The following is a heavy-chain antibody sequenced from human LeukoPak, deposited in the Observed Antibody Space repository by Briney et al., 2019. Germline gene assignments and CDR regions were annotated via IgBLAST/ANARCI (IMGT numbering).Heavy chain of an antibody. CDR3: ARYKLITVDAFDV. CDR1: GGSISTYS. D-gene: IGHD2-8*01. Sequence: KPSETLSLTCTVSGGSISTYSWNWIRQPPGRGLEWIGYVYDSGTTDYNPSLKSRLTISVDTSKNQFSLRLSSVTAADTAVYYCARYKLITVDAFDVWGQGTMVTVSS. J-gene: IGHJ3*01. CDR2: VYDSGTT. V-gene: IGHV4-59*01.